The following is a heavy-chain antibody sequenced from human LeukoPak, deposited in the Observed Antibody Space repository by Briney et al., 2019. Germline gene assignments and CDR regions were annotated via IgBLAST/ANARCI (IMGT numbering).Heavy chain of an antibody. Sequence: ASVKVSCKASGYTFTSYGISWVRQAPGQGLEWMGWISAYNGNTNYAQKLQGRVTMTTDTSTSTAYMELRSLRSDDTAVYYCARDPTLTNAGDWYFDLWGRGALVTVSS. D-gene: IGHD4-17*01. V-gene: IGHV1-18*01. CDR3: ARDPTLTNAGDWYFDL. J-gene: IGHJ2*01. CDR2: ISAYNGNT. CDR1: GYTFTSYG.